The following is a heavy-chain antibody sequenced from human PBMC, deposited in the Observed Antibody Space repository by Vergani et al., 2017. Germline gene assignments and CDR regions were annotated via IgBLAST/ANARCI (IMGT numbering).Heavy chain of an antibody. CDR3: AYSRSWYPWFDP. D-gene: IGHD6-13*01. CDR2: INPNSGGT. CDR1: GYTFTGYY. J-gene: IGHJ5*02. V-gene: IGHV1-2*02. Sequence: QVQLVQSGAEVKKPGASVKVSCKASGYTFTGYYMHWVRQASGQGLEWMGWINPNSGGTNYAQKFQGRVTMTRDTSISTDYMGLSRLRSDDTAVYYCAYSRSWYPWFDPWGQGTLVTVSS.